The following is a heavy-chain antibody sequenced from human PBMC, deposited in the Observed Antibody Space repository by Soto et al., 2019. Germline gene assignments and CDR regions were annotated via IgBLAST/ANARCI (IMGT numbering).Heavy chain of an antibody. D-gene: IGHD4-17*01. Sequence: SETLSLTCAVSGYSISSGYYWGWIRQPPGKGLEWIGSSYHSGSTYYNPSLKSRVTISVDTSKNQFSLKLSSVTAADTAVYYCARDFDYGDSGGAFDIWGQGTMVTVSS. V-gene: IGHV4-38-2*02. CDR2: SYHSGST. CDR3: ARDFDYGDSGGAFDI. CDR1: GYSISSGYY. J-gene: IGHJ3*02.